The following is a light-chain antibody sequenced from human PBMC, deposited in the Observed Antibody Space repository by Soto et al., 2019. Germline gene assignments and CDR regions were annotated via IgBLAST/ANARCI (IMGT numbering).Light chain of an antibody. CDR1: QSISTY. V-gene: IGKV1-39*01. CDR3: QQSFSTPRT. CDR2: TAS. J-gene: IGKJ2*02. Sequence: DIQMTQSPSSLSASVGDRVTITCRASQSISTYLNWYQQKVGKAPKLLIYTASSLQRGVPSRFSGSGSGTDFALTISSLQPEDFATYYCQQSFSTPRTFGQGTKLEIK.